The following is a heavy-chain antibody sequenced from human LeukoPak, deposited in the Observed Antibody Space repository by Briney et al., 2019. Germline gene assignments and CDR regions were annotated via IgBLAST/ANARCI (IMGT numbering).Heavy chain of an antibody. CDR1: GFTFTSYT. CDR3: ARVGYDILTGYAGYYGMDV. V-gene: IGHV3-33*08. CDR2: IWYDGSNK. Sequence: AGGSLRLSCAASGFTFTSYTMHWVRQAPGKGLEWVAVIWYDGSNKYYADSVKGRFTISRDNSKNTLYLQMNSLRAEDTAVYYCARVGYDILTGYAGYYGMDVWGQGTTVTVSS. D-gene: IGHD3-9*01. J-gene: IGHJ6*02.